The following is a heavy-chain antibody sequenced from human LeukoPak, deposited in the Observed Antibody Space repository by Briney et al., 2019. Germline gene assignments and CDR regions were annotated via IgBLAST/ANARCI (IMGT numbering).Heavy chain of an antibody. CDR3: ARARGNYFDY. CDR2: IRYDGSNK. D-gene: IGHD3-16*01. J-gene: IGHJ4*02. V-gene: IGHV3-30*02. Sequence: GGSLRLSCAASGFTFSSYGMHWVRQAPGKGLEWVAFIRYDGSNKYYADSVKGRFTISRDNSKNTLYLQMNSLRAEDTAVYYCARARGNYFDYWGQGTLVTVSS. CDR1: GFTFSSYG.